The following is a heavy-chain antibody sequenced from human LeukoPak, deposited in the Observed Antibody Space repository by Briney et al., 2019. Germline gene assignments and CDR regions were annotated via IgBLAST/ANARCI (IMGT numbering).Heavy chain of an antibody. CDR1: GGSFSGYS. CDR2: INHSGST. Sequence: SETLSLTCAVYGGSFSGYSWSWIRQPPGKGLEWIGEINHSGSTNYNPSLKSRVTISVDTSKNQFSLKLSSVTAADTAVYYCARGDYDSSGSIGFDIWGQGTMVTVSS. V-gene: IGHV4-34*01. CDR3: ARGDYDSSGSIGFDI. D-gene: IGHD3-22*01. J-gene: IGHJ3*02.